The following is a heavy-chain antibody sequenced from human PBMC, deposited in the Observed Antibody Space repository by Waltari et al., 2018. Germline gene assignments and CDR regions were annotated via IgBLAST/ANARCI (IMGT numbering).Heavy chain of an antibody. J-gene: IGHJ3*02. CDR1: GGSISSSSYY. D-gene: IGHD6-19*01. CDR2: IYYRGST. CDR3: ASRIAVAGTGGAFDI. Sequence: QLQLQESGPGLVKPSETLSLTCTVSGGSISSSSYYWGWIRQPPGKGLEWIGSIYYRGSTDYNPSLKSRVTRSVDTSKNQFSLKLSSVTAADTAVYYCASRIAVAGTGGAFDIWGQGTMVTVSS. V-gene: IGHV4-39*07.